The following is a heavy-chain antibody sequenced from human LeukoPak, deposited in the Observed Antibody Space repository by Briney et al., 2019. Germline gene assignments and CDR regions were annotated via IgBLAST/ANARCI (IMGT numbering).Heavy chain of an antibody. CDR3: ATDRIVGASAFDF. CDR1: GFAFSNTW. Sequence: GGSLRLSCAASGFAFSNTWMNWVRQAPGGGLEYIGRIKSVTNGGAATEYAAPVTGRFFISRDDAKNTLYLDVNNLRTEDTAVYYCATDRIVGASAFDFWGRGTMVTVSS. CDR2: IKSVTNGGAAT. D-gene: IGHD1-26*01. J-gene: IGHJ3*01. V-gene: IGHV3-15*01.